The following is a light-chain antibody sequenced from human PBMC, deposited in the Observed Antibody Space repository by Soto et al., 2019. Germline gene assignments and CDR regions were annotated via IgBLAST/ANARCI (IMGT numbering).Light chain of an antibody. V-gene: IGKV3-20*01. Sequence: DIVLTQSPGTLSLPPGERATLSCRASQSVSSSYLAWYQQKPGQAPRLLIYGPSNRATGIPDRFSGSGSATDFTLTIRRMETEDFEVYYCQQYDTSPLTFGGGT. CDR2: GPS. CDR3: QQYDTSPLT. J-gene: IGKJ4*01. CDR1: QSVSSSY.